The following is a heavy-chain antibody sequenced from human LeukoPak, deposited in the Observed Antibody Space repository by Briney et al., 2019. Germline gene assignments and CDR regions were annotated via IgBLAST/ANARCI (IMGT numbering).Heavy chain of an antibody. Sequence: SVKVSCKASGGTFSSYAISWVRQAPGQGLEWMGGSIPIFGTANYAQKFQGRVTITTDESTSTAYMELSSLRSEDTAVYYCARGLGHPAGAGFYFDYWGQGTLVTVSS. V-gene: IGHV1-69*05. J-gene: IGHJ4*02. CDR1: GGTFSSYA. CDR2: SIPIFGTA. CDR3: ARGLGHPAGAGFYFDY. D-gene: IGHD1-26*01.